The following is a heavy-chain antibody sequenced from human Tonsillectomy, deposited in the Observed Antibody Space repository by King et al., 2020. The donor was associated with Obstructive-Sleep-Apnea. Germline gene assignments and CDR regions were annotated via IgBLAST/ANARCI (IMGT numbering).Heavy chain of an antibody. CDR2: INHSGST. D-gene: IGHD6-13*01. Sequence: VQLQQWGAGLLKPSETLSLTCAVYGGSFSGYYWSWIRQPPGNGLEWIGEINHSGSTNYNPSLKTRVTISLDKSKNQFSLKLTSVTAADTAVYYCARTIAAAGTMLWGQGTLVTVSS. V-gene: IGHV4-34*01. J-gene: IGHJ4*02. CDR1: GGSFSGYY. CDR3: ARTIAAAGTML.